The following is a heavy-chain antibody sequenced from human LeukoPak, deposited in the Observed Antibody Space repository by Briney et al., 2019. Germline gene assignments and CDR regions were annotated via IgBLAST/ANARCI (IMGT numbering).Heavy chain of an antibody. CDR1: GFTFSSYA. J-gene: IGHJ5*02. CDR2: IKQDGSEK. Sequence: GGSPRLSCAASGFTFSSYAMSWVRQAPGKGLEWVANIKQDGSEKYYVDSVKGRFTISRDNAKNSLFLQMNSLRAEDTAVYYCTRTRFDPWGQGTLVTVSS. CDR3: TRTRFDP. V-gene: IGHV3-7*03.